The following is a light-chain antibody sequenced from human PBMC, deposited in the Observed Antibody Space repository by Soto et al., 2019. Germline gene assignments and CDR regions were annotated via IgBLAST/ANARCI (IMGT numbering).Light chain of an antibody. CDR2: DDN. CDR3: AAWDDSLSAVV. V-gene: IGLV3-21*02. CDR1: NIGYKS. J-gene: IGLJ2*01. Sequence: SYELTQPPSVSVAPGQTARITCGGNNIGYKSVHWYQQRPGQAPVLVVYDDNRRPSGIPERFSGSNSGNTATLAISGLRSEDEADYYCAAWDDSLSAVVFGGGTKLTVL.